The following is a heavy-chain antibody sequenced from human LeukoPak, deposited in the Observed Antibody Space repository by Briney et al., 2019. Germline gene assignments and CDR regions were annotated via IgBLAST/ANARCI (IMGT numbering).Heavy chain of an antibody. CDR3: ARRRSGSSWRDC. D-gene: IGHD6-13*01. V-gene: IGHV4-38-2*01. Sequence: PGGSLRLSCAASGFTFSNAWMSWVRQAPGKGLEWIGTISHSGSTYYNPSLKSRLTMSVDTSKNQFSLNLNSVTAADTAVYYCARRRSGSSWRDCWGQGTLVTVSS. J-gene: IGHJ4*02. CDR2: ISHSGST. CDR1: GFTFSNAW.